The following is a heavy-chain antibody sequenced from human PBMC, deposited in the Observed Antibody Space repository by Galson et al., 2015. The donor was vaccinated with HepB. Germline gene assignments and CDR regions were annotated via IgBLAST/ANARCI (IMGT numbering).Heavy chain of an antibody. V-gene: IGHV3-11*06. CDR3: ARENRVAGASGLDY. J-gene: IGHJ4*02. CDR2: IGTSSSYT. Sequence: SLRLSCAASGFTFSDYYMTWIRQAPGKGLEWISYIGTSSSYTKYADSVKGRFTISRDSAKNSVYLQMNSLRAEDTAVYYCARENRVAGASGLDYWGQGTLVSVSS. CDR1: GFTFSDYY. D-gene: IGHD2-2*01.